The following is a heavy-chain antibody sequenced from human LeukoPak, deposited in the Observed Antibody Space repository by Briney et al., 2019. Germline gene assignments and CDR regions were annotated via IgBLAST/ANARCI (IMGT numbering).Heavy chain of an antibody. Sequence: KPSETLSLTCTVSGGSISSSSYYWGWIRQPPGKGLEWIGSIYYSGSTYYNPSLKSRVTISVDTSKNQFSLKLSSVTAADTAVYYCARMDSPDNWFDPWGQGTLVTVSS. J-gene: IGHJ5*02. CDR3: ARMDSPDNWFDP. D-gene: IGHD3/OR15-3a*01. CDR2: IYYSGST. V-gene: IGHV4-39*01. CDR1: GGSISSSSYY.